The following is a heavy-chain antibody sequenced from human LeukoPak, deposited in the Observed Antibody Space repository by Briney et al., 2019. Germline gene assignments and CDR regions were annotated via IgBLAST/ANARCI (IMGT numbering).Heavy chain of an antibody. CDR3: ARFGGSGWSLDY. CDR2: ISSSDFHT. CDR1: GFTFSDYY. J-gene: IGHJ4*02. V-gene: IGHV3-11*06. Sequence: GGXLRLSCAATGFTFSDYYMSWIRQAPGKGLEWVSYISSSDFHTNYADSEKGRFTISRDNAKNSLYLQMSSLRAEDTAVYYCARFGGSGWSLDYWGQGTLVTVSS. D-gene: IGHD6-19*01.